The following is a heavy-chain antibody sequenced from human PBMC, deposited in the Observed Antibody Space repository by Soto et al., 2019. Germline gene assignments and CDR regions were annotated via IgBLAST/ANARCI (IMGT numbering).Heavy chain of an antibody. J-gene: IGHJ4*02. CDR1: GDSISSSY. D-gene: IGHD4-17*01. CDR3: ARSEATVLDY. V-gene: IGHV4-59*01. Sequence: PSETLSLTCTVSGDSISSSYWTWIRQPPGKGLEWIGYIYYTGSTNYNPSLKSRVTFSIDTAKDRLYLKLNSVTAADTAVYYCARSEATVLDYWGQGTLVTVSS. CDR2: IYYTGST.